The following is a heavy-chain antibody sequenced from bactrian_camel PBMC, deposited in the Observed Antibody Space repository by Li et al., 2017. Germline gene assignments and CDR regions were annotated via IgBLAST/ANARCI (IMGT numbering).Heavy chain of an antibody. Sequence: VQLVESGGGLVQPGGSLRLSCAVSGFTFSSYWMYWFRQAPGKGLEWVSTISKTDGRAYYADSVKGRFTASRDNTKNTVYLQMISLESEDTALYYCAAGPWYTDEYKYWGQGTQVTVS. J-gene: IGHJ4*01. V-gene: IGHV3S1*01. D-gene: IGHD6*01. CDR2: ISKTDGRA. CDR3: AAGPWYTDEYKY. CDR1: GFTFSSYW.